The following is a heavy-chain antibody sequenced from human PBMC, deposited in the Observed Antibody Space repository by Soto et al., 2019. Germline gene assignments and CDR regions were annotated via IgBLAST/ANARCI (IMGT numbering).Heavy chain of an antibody. D-gene: IGHD6-19*01. CDR3: ARDRRAVAGHYDYYYGMDV. V-gene: IGHV4-59*01. CDR1: GGSISSYY. Sequence: QVQLQESGPGLVKPSETLSLTCTVSGGSISSYYWSWIRQPPGKGLEWIGYIYYSGSTNYNPSLKSRVTISVDTAKNQFSLKLSSVTAADTAVYDCARDRRAVAGHYDYYYGMDVWGQGTTVTVSS. CDR2: IYYSGST. J-gene: IGHJ6*02.